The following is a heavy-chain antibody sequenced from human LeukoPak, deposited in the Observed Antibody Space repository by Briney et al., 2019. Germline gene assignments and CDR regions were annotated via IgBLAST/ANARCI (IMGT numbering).Heavy chain of an antibody. Sequence: PGGSLRLSCAASGFTFSSYWMSWVRQAPGKGLEWVANIKQDGSEKYYVDSVKGRFTISRDNAKNSLYLQMNSLRAEDTAVYYCARDLYYDYVWGSYRYWVLDYWGQGTLVTVSS. D-gene: IGHD3-16*02. CDR1: GFTFSSYW. J-gene: IGHJ4*02. CDR2: IKQDGSEK. CDR3: ARDLYYDYVWGSYRYWVLDY. V-gene: IGHV3-7*01.